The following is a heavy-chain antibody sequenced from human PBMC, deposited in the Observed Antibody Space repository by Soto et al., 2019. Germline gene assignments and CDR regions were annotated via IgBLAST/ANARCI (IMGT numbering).Heavy chain of an antibody. Sequence: ASVKVSCKASGYTFTSYGISWVRQAPGQGLEWMGWISAYNGNTNYAQKLQGRVTMTTDTSTSTAYMELRSLRSDDTDVYYCARREYYDSSGYYYAHGMDVWGQGTTVTVSS. V-gene: IGHV1-18*01. D-gene: IGHD3-22*01. J-gene: IGHJ6*02. CDR3: ARREYYDSSGYYYAHGMDV. CDR2: ISAYNGNT. CDR1: GYTFTSYG.